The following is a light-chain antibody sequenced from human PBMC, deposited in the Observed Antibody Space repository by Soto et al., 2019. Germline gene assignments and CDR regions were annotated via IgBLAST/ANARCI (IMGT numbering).Light chain of an antibody. J-gene: IGKJ4*01. CDR2: GAS. V-gene: IGKV3-20*01. Sequence: TQSPATLPLSPGGRVTLSFRASQSVGNNLAWYQQRPGQPPRLLIYGASTRATGNPDRFSGGGSGTDFTLTISRLEPEDFAVYYCQQFSSYPLTFGGGTKVDIK. CDR1: QSVGNN. CDR3: QQFSSYPLT.